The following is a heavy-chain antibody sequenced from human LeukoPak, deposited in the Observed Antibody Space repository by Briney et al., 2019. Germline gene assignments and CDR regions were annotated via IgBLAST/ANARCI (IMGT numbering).Heavy chain of an antibody. D-gene: IGHD1-26*01. J-gene: IGHJ4*02. CDR2: IYNSGST. V-gene: IGHV4-31*03. CDR3: AREPTGSYSFDF. CDR1: GDSISSGGYY. Sequence: SETLSLTCTVSGDSISSGGYYWSWLRQHPGKGLEWIGYIYNSGSTYYNPSLKSRVTISIDTSKRQFSLKLTSVTAADTAVYYCAREPTGSYSFDFWGQGTLVTVSS.